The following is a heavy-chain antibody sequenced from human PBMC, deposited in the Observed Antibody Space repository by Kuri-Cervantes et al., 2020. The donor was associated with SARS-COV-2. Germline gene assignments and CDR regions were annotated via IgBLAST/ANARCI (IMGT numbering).Heavy chain of an antibody. CDR3: ARRLWSGYSFRYYHYMDV. CDR1: GGSFSGYY. CDR2: INHSGST. Sequence: GSLRLSCAVYGGSFSGYYWTWIRQPPGKGLEWIGEINHSGSTNYNSSLKSRVTISVDTSKNQISLKLSSVTAADTAVYYCARRLWSGYSFRYYHYMDVWGKGTTVTVSS. D-gene: IGHD3-3*01. J-gene: IGHJ6*03. V-gene: IGHV4-34*01.